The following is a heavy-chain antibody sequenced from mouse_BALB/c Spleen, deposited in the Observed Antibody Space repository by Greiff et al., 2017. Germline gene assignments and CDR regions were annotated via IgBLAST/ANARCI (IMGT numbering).Heavy chain of an antibody. CDR2: INPSNGGT. J-gene: IGHJ3*01. D-gene: IGHD1-1*01. Sequence: VKLQESGAELVKPGASVKLSCKASGYTFTSYYMYWVKQRPGQGLEWIGEINPSNGGTNFNEKFKSKATLTVYKSSSTAYMQLSSLTSEDSAVYYCTRAYYYGSSLFAYWGQGTLVTVSA. CDR3: TRAYYYGSSLFAY. CDR1: GYTFTSYY. V-gene: IGHV1S81*02.